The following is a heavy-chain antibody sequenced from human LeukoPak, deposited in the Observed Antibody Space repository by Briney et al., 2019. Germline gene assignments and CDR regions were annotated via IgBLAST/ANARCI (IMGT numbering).Heavy chain of an antibody. V-gene: IGHV4-39*07. CDR1: GGSISSSSYY. CDR3: ARDYDYEDAFDI. J-gene: IGHJ3*02. D-gene: IGHD3-16*01. Sequence: SETLSLTCTVSGGSISSSSYYWGWIRQPPGKGLEWIGSIYYSGSTYYNPSLKSRVTISVDTSKNQFSLKLSSVTAADTAVYYCARDYDYEDAFDIWGQGTMVTVSS. CDR2: IYYSGST.